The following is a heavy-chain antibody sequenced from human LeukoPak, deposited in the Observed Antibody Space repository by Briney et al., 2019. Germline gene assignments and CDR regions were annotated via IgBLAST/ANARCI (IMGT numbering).Heavy chain of an antibody. CDR2: TSYDGSNK. Sequence: GGSLRLSCAASGFSFSSYGMHWVRQAPGKGLEWVALTSYDGSNKYYGDSVKGRFTISRDNSKNTLYLQMNSLRAQDTAAYYCAKMPGDFWSAFYHYFDFWGQGTLVTVSS. CDR3: AKMPGDFWSAFYHYFDF. D-gene: IGHD3-3*01. V-gene: IGHV3-30*18. J-gene: IGHJ4*02. CDR1: GFSFSSYG.